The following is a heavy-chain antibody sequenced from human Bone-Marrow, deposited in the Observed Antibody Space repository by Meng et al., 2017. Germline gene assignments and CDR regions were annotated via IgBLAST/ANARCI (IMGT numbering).Heavy chain of an antibody. J-gene: IGHJ4*02. CDR3: ATSDSSGYYLDY. D-gene: IGHD3-22*01. V-gene: IGHV4-59*08. Sequence: QVQLQESGPGLVKPSETLSLTCTVSGGSISRYYWSWIRQPPGKGLEWIGYIFYSGSTNYNPSLKSRLTMSVDTAKNQFSLKLSSVTAADTAMYYCATSDSSGYYLDYWGQGTLVIVSS. CDR1: GGSISRYY. CDR2: IFYSGST.